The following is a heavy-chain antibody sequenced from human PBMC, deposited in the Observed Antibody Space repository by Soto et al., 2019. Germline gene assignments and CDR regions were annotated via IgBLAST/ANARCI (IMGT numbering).Heavy chain of an antibody. V-gene: IGHV4-4*02. D-gene: IGHD3-10*01. J-gene: IGHJ4*02. Sequence: QVQLQESGPGLVKPSGTLSLTCAVSGGSISSSNWWSWVRQPPGKGLEWIGEIYHSGNTNYNPSLKRRVTKAVDKSRNQFSRNLSSVAAADTAVYYCARRWGEGRVDYWGQGTLVTVSS. CDR2: IYHSGNT. CDR1: GGSISSSNW. CDR3: ARRWGEGRVDY.